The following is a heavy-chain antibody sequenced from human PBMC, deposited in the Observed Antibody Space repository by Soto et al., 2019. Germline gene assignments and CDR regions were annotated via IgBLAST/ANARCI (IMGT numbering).Heavy chain of an antibody. CDR1: GFTFSSYA. V-gene: IGHV3-23*01. D-gene: IGHD3-22*01. Sequence: PVGSLRLSCAASGFTFSSYAMSWVRQAPGKGLEWVSAISGSGGSTYYADSVKGRFTISRDNSKNTLYLQMNSLRAEDTAVYYCAKDNLIDYYDSSGYSNFDYWGQGTLVTVSS. CDR2: ISGSGGST. CDR3: AKDNLIDYYDSSGYSNFDY. J-gene: IGHJ4*02.